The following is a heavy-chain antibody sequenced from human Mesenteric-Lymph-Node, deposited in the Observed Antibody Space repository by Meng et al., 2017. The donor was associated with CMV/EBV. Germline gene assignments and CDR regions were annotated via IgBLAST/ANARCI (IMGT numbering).Heavy chain of an antibody. CDR2: LNPDSGGT. V-gene: IGHV1-2*04. Sequence: SGSTFTGYYMHWVRQAPGQGLEWMGWLNPDSGGTNYAQKFRGWVTMTRDTSISTAYMELSRLRSDDTAVYYCARAGSSSWHAYYFDYWGQGTLVTVSS. CDR3: ARAGSSSWHAYYFDY. CDR1: GSTFTGYY. D-gene: IGHD6-13*01. J-gene: IGHJ4*02.